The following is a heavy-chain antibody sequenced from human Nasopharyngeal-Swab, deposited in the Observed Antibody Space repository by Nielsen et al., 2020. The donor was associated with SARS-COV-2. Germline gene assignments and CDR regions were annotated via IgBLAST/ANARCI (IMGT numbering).Heavy chain of an antibody. D-gene: IGHD1-26*01. CDR2: INHSGST. Sequence: WIRQPPGKGLEWIGEINHSGSTNYNPSLKSRVTISVDTSKNQFSLKLSSVTAADTAAYYCARVGGDYYYYYYMDVWGKGTTGTVSS. CDR3: ARVGGDYYYYYYMDV. J-gene: IGHJ6*03. V-gene: IGHV4-34*01.